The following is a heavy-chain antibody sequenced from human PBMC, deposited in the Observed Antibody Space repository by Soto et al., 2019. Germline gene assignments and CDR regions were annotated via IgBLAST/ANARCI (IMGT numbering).Heavy chain of an antibody. D-gene: IGHD3-9*01. CDR2: IDPSDSYT. CDR1: GYSFTSYW. Sequence: PGESLKISCKGSGYSFTSYWISWVRQMPGKGLEWMGRIDPSDSYTNYSPSFQGHVTISADKSISTAYLQWSSLKASDTAMYYCARLGSDILTGYNAAQGYFDLWGRGTLVTVSS. J-gene: IGHJ2*01. V-gene: IGHV5-10-1*01. CDR3: ARLGSDILTGYNAAQGYFDL.